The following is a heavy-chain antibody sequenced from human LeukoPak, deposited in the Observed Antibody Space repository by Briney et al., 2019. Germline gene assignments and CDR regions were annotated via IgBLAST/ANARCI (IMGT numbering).Heavy chain of an antibody. Sequence: GASVKVSCKASGYTFTSYYMHWVRQAPGQGLECMGIISPSGGSTGYAQKFQCRVTRTSDTSTSTVYMELSSVLSEDTAVYYCASLPLGYSGSPADYWGQGTLVTVSS. CDR3: ASLPLGYSGSPADY. V-gene: IGHV1-46*01. CDR1: GYTFTSYY. J-gene: IGHJ4*02. CDR2: ISPSGGST. D-gene: IGHD6-13*01.